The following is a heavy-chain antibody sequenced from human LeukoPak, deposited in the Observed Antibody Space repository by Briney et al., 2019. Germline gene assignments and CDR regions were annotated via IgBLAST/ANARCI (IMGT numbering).Heavy chain of an antibody. CDR3: ARDYWWNYDY. J-gene: IGHJ4*02. Sequence: PGGSLRLSCAASGFTFSSYGMHWVRQAPGKGLEWVAVISKDGSDKYYPGSVRGRFTISRDNSKNTIYLQMDSLRAEDTAIYYCARDYWWNYDYWGQGILVTVSS. V-gene: IGHV3-30*19. D-gene: IGHD1-7*01. CDR1: GFTFSSYG. CDR2: ISKDGSDK.